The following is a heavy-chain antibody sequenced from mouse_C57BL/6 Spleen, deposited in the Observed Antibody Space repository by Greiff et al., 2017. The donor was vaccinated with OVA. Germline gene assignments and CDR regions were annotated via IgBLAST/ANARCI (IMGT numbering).Heavy chain of an antibody. V-gene: IGHV1-53*01. J-gene: IGHJ2*01. CDR2: INPSNGGT. D-gene: IGHD2-5*01. CDR1: GYTFTSYW. CDR3: ARLGVSNCVRFDY. Sequence: VQLQQPGTELVKPGASVKLSCKASGYTFTSYWMHWVKQRPGQGLEWIGNINPSNGGTNYNEKFKSKATLTVDKSSSTAYMQLSSLTSEDSAVYYCARLGVSNCVRFDYWGKGTTLTVSS.